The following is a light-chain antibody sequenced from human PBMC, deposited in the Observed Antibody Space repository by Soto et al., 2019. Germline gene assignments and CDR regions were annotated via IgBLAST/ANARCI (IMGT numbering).Light chain of an antibody. CDR1: QDISSQ. CDR2: DAS. J-gene: IGKJ2*01. CDR3: QQRSSWPLT. Sequence: EIVLTQSPATLSLSPGERATLSCRASQDISSQLAWYQQKPGQAPRLLICDASSRATGIPARFSGSGSGTDFTLTISSLEPEDFAVYYCQQRSSWPLTFGEGTKVEIK. V-gene: IGKV3-11*01.